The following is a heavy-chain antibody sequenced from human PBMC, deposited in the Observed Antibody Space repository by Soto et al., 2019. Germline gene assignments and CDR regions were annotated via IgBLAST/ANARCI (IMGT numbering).Heavy chain of an antibody. J-gene: IGHJ4*02. CDR3: AKGSVVVPAATGIAAAGMGRYFDY. V-gene: IGHV3-64D*08. D-gene: IGHD6-13*01. CDR2: ISSNGGST. Sequence: GGSLRLSCSASGFTVSSYAMHWVRQAPGKGLEYVSAISSNGGSTYYADSLKGRFTISRDNAKNTLYLQMSSLRAEDTAVYYCAKGSVVVPAATGIAAAGMGRYFDYWGQGTLVTVSS. CDR1: GFTVSSYA.